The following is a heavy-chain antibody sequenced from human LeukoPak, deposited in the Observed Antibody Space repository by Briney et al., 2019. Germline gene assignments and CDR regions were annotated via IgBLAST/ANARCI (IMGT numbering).Heavy chain of an antibody. CDR3: ARQTVENYYFDY. V-gene: IGHV4-34*01. D-gene: IGHD4-23*01. J-gene: IGHJ4*02. CDR2: INHGGRN. CDR1: GFTFSTYW. Sequence: GSLRLSCAASGFTFSTYWMTWVRQAPGKGLEWIGEINHGGRNDYNPSLKSRVTISVDTSKNQISLKLSSVTAADTAVYYCARQTVENYYFDYWGQGTLVTVSS.